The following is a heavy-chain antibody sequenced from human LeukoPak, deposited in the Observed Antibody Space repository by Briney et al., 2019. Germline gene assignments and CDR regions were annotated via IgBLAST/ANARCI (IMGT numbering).Heavy chain of an antibody. Sequence: GGSLRLSCAASGFTFSKMNWVRQAPGKGLEWVSYISSSGSTTYYADSVKGRFTISRDNAKNSLYLQMNSLRAEDTAVYYCARDQAMVRGVITVDYWGQGTLVTVSS. CDR1: GFTFSK. D-gene: IGHD3-10*01. J-gene: IGHJ4*02. V-gene: IGHV3-48*03. CDR2: ISSSGSTT. CDR3: ARDQAMVRGVITVDY.